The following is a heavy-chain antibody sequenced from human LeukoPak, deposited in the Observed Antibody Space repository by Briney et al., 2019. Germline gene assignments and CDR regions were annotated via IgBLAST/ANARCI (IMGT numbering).Heavy chain of an antibody. CDR2: MNPNSGNT. CDR1: GYTFSSYD. Sequence: SSVKVSCKASGYTFSSYDINWVRQATGPGLEWMGWMNPNSGNTGYAQKSQGRVSMTSNTSISTAYMELSSLRSEGTAVYFCTRGLRRGQQRLRAFDDWGQGTLVTVSS. CDR3: TRGLRRGQQRLRAFDD. D-gene: IGHD6-13*01. J-gene: IGHJ4*02. V-gene: IGHV1-8*01.